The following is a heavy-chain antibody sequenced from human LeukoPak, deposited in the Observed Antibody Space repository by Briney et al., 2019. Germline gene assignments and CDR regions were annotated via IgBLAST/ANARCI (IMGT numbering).Heavy chain of an antibody. CDR3: ARDMYTYDYVWGSYRYFDY. V-gene: IGHV3-11*01. Sequence: GGSLRLSCAVSGFTFSDYYMSWIRQAPGKGLEWVSYISSSGTTIYYADSVKGRFTISRDNAKNSLYLQMNSLRAEDTAVYYCARDMYTYDYVWGSYRYFDYWGQGTLVTVSS. CDR2: ISSSGTTI. CDR1: GFTFSDYY. D-gene: IGHD3-16*02. J-gene: IGHJ4*02.